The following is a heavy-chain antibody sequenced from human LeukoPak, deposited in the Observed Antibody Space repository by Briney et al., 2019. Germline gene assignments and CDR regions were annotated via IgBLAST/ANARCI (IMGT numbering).Heavy chain of an antibody. Sequence: PGGSLRLSCAASGFTFSDYYMSWIRQAPGKGLEWVSAISGSGGSTYYADSVKGRFTISRDNSKNTLYLQMNSLKTEDTAVYYCTRRYNYDSSGYYYVRDAFDIWGQGTMVTVSS. CDR2: ISGSGGST. J-gene: IGHJ3*02. CDR1: GFTFSDYY. CDR3: TRRYNYDSSGYYYVRDAFDI. D-gene: IGHD3-22*01. V-gene: IGHV3-23*01.